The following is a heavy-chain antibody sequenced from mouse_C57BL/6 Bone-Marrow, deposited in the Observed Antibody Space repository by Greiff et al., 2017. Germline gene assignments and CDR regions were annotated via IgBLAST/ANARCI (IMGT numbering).Heavy chain of an antibody. Sequence: QVQLQQPGAELVRPGSSVKLSCKASGYTFTSYWMHWVKQRPIQGLEWIGNIDPSDSETHYNQKFKDKATLTVDKSSSTAYMQLSSLTSEDSAVYYCAREYVPQRGFAYWGQGTLVTVSA. V-gene: IGHV1-52*01. J-gene: IGHJ3*01. CDR3: AREYVPQRGFAY. D-gene: IGHD2-10*02. CDR1: GYTFTSYW. CDR2: IDPSDSET.